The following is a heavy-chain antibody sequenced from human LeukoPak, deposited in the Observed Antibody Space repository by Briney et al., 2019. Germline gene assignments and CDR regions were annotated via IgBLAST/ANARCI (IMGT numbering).Heavy chain of an antibody. V-gene: IGHV4-34*01. J-gene: IGHJ4*02. CDR1: GGSFSGYY. D-gene: IGHD2-2*01. Sequence: PSETLSLTCAVYGGSFSGYYWSWIRQPPGKGLEWIGEINHSGSTNYNPSLKSRVTLSVDTSKNQFSLKLSSVTAADTAVYYCARRGDIVVVPAASSFDHWGQGTLVTVSS. CDR3: ARRGDIVVVPAASSFDH. CDR2: INHSGST.